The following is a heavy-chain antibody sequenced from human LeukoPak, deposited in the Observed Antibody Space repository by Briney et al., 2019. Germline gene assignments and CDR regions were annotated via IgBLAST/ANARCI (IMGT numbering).Heavy chain of an antibody. D-gene: IGHD1-14*01. CDR1: GYSFTSYW. CDR2: IYPADSDT. V-gene: IGHV5-51*01. CDR3: ARHSEGTGEPDYFDY. J-gene: IGHJ4*02. Sequence: GESLKISCKGSGYSFTSYWIGWVRQMPGKGLEWMGIIYPADSDTRYSPSFQGQVTISADKSISTAYLQWSSLKASDTAMYYCARHSEGTGEPDYFDYWGQGTLVTVSS.